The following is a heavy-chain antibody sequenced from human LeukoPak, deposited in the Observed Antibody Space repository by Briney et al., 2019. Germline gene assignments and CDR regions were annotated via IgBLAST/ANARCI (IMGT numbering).Heavy chain of an antibody. J-gene: IGHJ2*01. CDR2: IYHSGST. Sequence: PSETLSLTCTVSGGSISSSSYYWGWIRQPPGKGLEWIGSIYHSGSTYYNPSLKSRVTIAVETSKNQFSLKLSSVTAADKAVYYCARGAFDLWGRGTLVTVSS. CDR1: GGSISSSSYY. CDR3: ARGAFDL. V-gene: IGHV4-39*07.